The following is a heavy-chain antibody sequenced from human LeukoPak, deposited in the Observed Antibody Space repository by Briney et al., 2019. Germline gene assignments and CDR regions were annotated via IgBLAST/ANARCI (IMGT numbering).Heavy chain of an antibody. D-gene: IGHD3-10*01. CDR3: ARSHTYYYGSGLDY. CDR2: ISYDGSNK. J-gene: IGHJ4*02. CDR1: GFTFSSYA. V-gene: IGHV3-30*04. Sequence: GGSLRLSCAASGFTFSSYAMHWVRQAPGKGLEWVAVISYDGSNKYYADSVKGRFTISRDNSKNTLYLQMNSLRAEDTAVYYCARSHTYYYGSGLDYWGQGTLVTVSS.